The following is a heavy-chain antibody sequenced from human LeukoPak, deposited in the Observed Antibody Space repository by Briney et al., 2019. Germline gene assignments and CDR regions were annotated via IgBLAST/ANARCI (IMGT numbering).Heavy chain of an antibody. Sequence: SETLSLTCAVYGGSFSGYYWSWIRQPPGKGLEWIGEINHCGSTNYNPSLKSRVTISVDTSKNQCSLKLGSVTAADTAVYYCARGRRTIQWLAHGELNYWGQGTLVTVSS. CDR3: ARGRRTIQWLAHGELNY. CDR1: GGSFSGYY. D-gene: IGHD6-19*01. J-gene: IGHJ4*02. V-gene: IGHV4-34*01. CDR2: INHCGST.